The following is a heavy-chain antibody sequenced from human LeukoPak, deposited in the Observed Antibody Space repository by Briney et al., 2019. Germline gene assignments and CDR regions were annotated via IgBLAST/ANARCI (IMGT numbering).Heavy chain of an antibody. Sequence: GSLRLSCAASGFTFSSYAMSWVRQAPGKGLEWVSDISGSGGSTYYADSVKGRFTISRDNSKNTLYLQLNSLRVEDTAVYYCAKDRRGSGWYGGFDSWGQGTLVTVSS. CDR3: AKDRRGSGWYGGFDS. V-gene: IGHV3-23*01. CDR1: GFTFSSYA. CDR2: ISGSGGST. J-gene: IGHJ4*02. D-gene: IGHD6-19*01.